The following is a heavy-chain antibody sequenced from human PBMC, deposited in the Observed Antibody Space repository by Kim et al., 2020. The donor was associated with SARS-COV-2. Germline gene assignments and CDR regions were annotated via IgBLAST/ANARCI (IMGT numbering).Heavy chain of an antibody. Sequence: SETLSLTCTVSGGSISSSSYYWGWIRQPPGKGLEWIGSIYYSGSTYYNPSLKSRVTISVDTSKNQFSLKLSSVTAADTAVYYCARIRQKYCSGGSCYSGWLGPWGPGTRGTVSA. D-gene: IGHD2-15*01. CDR2: IYYSGST. CDR3: ARIRQKYCSGGSCYSGWLGP. V-gene: IGHV4-39*07. CDR1: GGSISSSSYY. J-gene: IGHJ5*02.